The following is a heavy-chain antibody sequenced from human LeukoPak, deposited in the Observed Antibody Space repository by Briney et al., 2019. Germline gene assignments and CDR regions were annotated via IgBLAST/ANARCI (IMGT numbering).Heavy chain of an antibody. J-gene: IGHJ4*02. CDR1: GFTFGNSW. CDR2: IKTDGTDK. D-gene: IGHD4-17*01. V-gene: IGHV3-7*01. CDR3: ARQGDYWFDF. Sequence: PGGSLRLSCAASGFTFGNSWMSWVRLAPGKGLECLATIKTDGTDKYYVDSVKGRFTISRDNAKDSLFLQMNSLRAEDTGVYYCARQGDYWFDFWGRGTLVTVSS.